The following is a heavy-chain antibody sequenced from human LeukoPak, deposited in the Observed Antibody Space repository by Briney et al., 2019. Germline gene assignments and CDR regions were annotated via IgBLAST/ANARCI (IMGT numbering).Heavy chain of an antibody. V-gene: IGHV4-4*07. J-gene: IGHJ3*02. Sequence: MASETLSLTCTVSGGSISSYYWSWIRQPAGKGLEWIGRIYTSGSTNYNPSLKSRVTMSVDTSKNQFSLKLSSVTAADTAVYYCARGQDSSGYGGNDAFDIWGQGTMVTVSS. CDR3: ARGQDSSGYGGNDAFDI. D-gene: IGHD3-22*01. CDR1: GGSISSYY. CDR2: IYTSGST.